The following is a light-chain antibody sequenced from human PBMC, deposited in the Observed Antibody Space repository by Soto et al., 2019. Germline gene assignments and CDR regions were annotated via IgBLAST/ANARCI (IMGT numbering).Light chain of an antibody. J-gene: IGLJ3*02. CDR1: SGDVGGYNY. V-gene: IGLV2-14*01. CDR2: EVN. Sequence: QSALTQPASVSGSPGQSITISCTGTSGDVGGYNYVSWYQLDPGKAPKLIIYEVNNRPSGVSNRFSGSKSGNTASLTISGLQAEDEADYYCTSYTSSGPWVFGAGTKLTVL. CDR3: TSYTSSGPWV.